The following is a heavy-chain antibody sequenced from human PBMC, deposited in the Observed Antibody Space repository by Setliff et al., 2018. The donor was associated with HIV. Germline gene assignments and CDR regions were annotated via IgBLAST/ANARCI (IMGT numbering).Heavy chain of an antibody. D-gene: IGHD2-2*01. CDR1: DYSISSAHN. CDR2: LHHSGNT. CDR3: AREGGYCGSIPCFGFGY. J-gene: IGHJ4*01. Sequence: KPSETLSLTCDVSDYSISSAHNWAWIRQAPGRGLEWIGSLHHSGNTHYKPSLKSRVSIFLDTSKKQLSLKLRSVTAADTAVYYCAREGGYCGSIPCFGFGYWGQGTLGTVSS. V-gene: IGHV4-38-2*02.